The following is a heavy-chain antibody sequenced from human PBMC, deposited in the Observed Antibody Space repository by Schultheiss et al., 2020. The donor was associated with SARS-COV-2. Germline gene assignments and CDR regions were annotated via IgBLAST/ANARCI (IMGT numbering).Heavy chain of an antibody. CDR2: ISWDGGST. CDR3: AKGFPLLTGDSSPRLWYYGMDV. CDR1: GFTFGDYT. J-gene: IGHJ6*02. Sequence: GGSLRLSCAASGFTFGDYTIHWVRQAPGKGLECVSLISWDGGSTYYADSVKGRFTFSRDNTKNSLCVQMNSLRAEDTSLYYCAKGFPLLTGDSSPRLWYYGMDVWGQGTTVTVSS. D-gene: IGHD7-27*01. V-gene: IGHV3-43*01.